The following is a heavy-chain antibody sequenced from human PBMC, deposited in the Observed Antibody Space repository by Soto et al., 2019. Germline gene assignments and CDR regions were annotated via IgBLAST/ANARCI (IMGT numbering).Heavy chain of an antibody. CDR1: GFTFKNYW. D-gene: IGHD5-12*01. CDR3: ARGPDSGYDYWPY. CDR2: IRQDGTDK. J-gene: IGHJ4*02. Sequence: GGSLRLSCAASGFTFKNYWMSWVRQAPGKGLEWVANIRQDGTDKYYVDSVRGRFTISRDNAKNSLYLQMSSLRAEDTALYYCARGPDSGYDYWPYWGQGALVTVSS. V-gene: IGHV3-7*01.